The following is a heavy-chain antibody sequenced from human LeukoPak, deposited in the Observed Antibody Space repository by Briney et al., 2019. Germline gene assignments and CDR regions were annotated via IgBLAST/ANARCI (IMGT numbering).Heavy chain of an antibody. D-gene: IGHD6-19*01. CDR1: GFTVSSNY. Sequence: SGGSLRLSCAASGFTVSSNYMSWVRQAPGKGLEWVSVIYSGGSTYYADSVKGRFTISRDNSKNTLYLQMNSLRAEDTAVYYCASDSSGWYSLNYWGQGTLVTVSS. CDR3: ASDSSGWYSLNY. CDR2: IYSGGST. V-gene: IGHV3-53*01. J-gene: IGHJ4*02.